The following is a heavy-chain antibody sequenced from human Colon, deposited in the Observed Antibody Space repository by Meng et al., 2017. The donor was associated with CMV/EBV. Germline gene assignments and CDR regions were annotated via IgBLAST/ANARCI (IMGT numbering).Heavy chain of an antibody. D-gene: IGHD3-16*01. Sequence: ASVKVSCKASGDTFRNYEMHWVRRAPGQGLEWVGMINPADGSTTYAQSFQGRVTMTRDTSTSIAYMELRSLRSDDSAVYYCARDWQGANYYYYGMDVWGQGTTVTVSS. CDR3: ARDWQGANYYYYGMDV. V-gene: IGHV1-46*01. CDR2: INPADGST. CDR1: GDTFRNYE. J-gene: IGHJ6*01.